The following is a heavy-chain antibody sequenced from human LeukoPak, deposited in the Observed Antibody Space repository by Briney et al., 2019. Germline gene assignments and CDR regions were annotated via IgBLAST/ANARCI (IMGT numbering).Heavy chain of an antibody. CDR2: ITASGDKT. D-gene: IGHD2/OR15-2a*01. CDR3: ARLAIVRNWFDP. J-gene: IGHJ5*02. Sequence: GESLRLSCAASGFTFSSYAMSWVRQAPGKGLEWVSGITASGDKTFYGDSVKGRFTSSRDNSKNTLYLQMNSLRDEDTAVYYCARLAIVRNWFDPWGQGTLLTVSS. V-gene: IGHV3-23*01. CDR1: GFTFSSYA.